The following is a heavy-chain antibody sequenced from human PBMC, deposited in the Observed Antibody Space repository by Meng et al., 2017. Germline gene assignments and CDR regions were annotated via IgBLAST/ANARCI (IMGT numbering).Heavy chain of an antibody. CDR1: GFPISSFW. V-gene: IGHV3-74*01. J-gene: IGHJ4*02. Sequence: EVPVVESGGGLVHPGGSLRLSGAASGFPISSFWMHWVRQAPGKGLVWVSRMNEDGTTISHAGSVKGRFTISRDSARNTLYLQMNSLRVEDTAVYYCVRDFGGNSDYWGQGTLVTGLL. CDR3: VRDFGGNSDY. D-gene: IGHD4-23*01. CDR2: MNEDGTTI.